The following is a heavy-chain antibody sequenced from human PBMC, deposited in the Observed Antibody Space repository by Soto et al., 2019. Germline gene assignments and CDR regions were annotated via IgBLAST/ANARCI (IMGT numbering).Heavy chain of an antibody. D-gene: IGHD2-8*01. CDR1: GYIFSIYW. CDR3: TRLRGCTNGVCYTFDY. V-gene: IGHV5-51*01. CDR2: IYPGDSDT. Sequence: GESLKISCKGSGYIFSIYWIAWVRQMPGKVLEWMGTIYPGDSDTKYSPSFQGQVTISADTPTSTTYLQWSSLKASDNAIYYCTRLRGCTNGVCYTFDYWGQGXLVTVYS. J-gene: IGHJ4*02.